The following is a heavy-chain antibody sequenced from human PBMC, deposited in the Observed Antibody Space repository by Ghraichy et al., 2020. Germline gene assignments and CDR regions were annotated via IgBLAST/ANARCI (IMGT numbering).Heavy chain of an antibody. Sequence: GSLRLSCAASGISFSSYAMSWVRQAPGKGLEWVSAISGSGVSTYYADSVKGRFTISRDNSKDTLYLQMNSLRAEDTAIYYCAKDCSGGLCYSNYFDYWGQGNMVTVSS. CDR2: ISGSGVST. V-gene: IGHV3-23*01. D-gene: IGHD2-15*01. CDR3: AKDCSGGLCYSNYFDY. J-gene: IGHJ4*02. CDR1: GISFSSYA.